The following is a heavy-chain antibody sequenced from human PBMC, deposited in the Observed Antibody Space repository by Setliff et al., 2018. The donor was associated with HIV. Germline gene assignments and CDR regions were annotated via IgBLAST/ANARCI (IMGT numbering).Heavy chain of an antibody. CDR2: TFYSGST. CDR1: SGSISSYY. CDR3: ARGKWLVQNFYSYYMDV. Sequence: SETLSLTCTVSSGSISSYYWIWIRQPPGKGLEWIGHTFYSGSTNHNPSLKSRVTISVDTSKNQFSLKLSSVTAADTAVYYCARGKWLVQNFYSYYMDVWGKGTTVTVS. J-gene: IGHJ6*03. V-gene: IGHV4-59*01. D-gene: IGHD6-19*01.